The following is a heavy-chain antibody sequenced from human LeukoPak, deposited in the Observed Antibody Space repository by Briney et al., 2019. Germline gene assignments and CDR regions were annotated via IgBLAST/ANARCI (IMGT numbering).Heavy chain of an antibody. Sequence: SETLSLTCTVSGGSISTYSWNWIRQSPGQGLEWIGYIKNNGGNYNNPSLMGRVTISLDTSKNQFSLKLTSVTAADAAVYYCARDAGGTWFDPWGQGTLVTVSS. CDR2: IKNNGGN. V-gene: IGHV4-59*01. CDR3: ARDAGGTWFDP. CDR1: GGSISTYS. J-gene: IGHJ5*02.